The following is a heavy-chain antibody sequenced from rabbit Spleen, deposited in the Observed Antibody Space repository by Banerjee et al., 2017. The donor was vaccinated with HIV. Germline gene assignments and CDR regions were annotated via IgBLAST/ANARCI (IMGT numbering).Heavy chain of an antibody. CDR2: IDAGSRGST. CDR3: ASEIGGTTYYSNL. D-gene: IGHD8-1*01. CDR1: GFDLSSRYY. Sequence: QSLEESGGDLVKPRASLTLTCKASGFDLSSRYYMCWVRQAPGKGLEWIGCIDAGSRGSTYYASWAKGRFTISKTSSTTVTLQMTSLTVADTATYFCASEIGGTTYYSNLWGPGTLVTVS. V-gene: IGHV1S40*01. J-gene: IGHJ4*01.